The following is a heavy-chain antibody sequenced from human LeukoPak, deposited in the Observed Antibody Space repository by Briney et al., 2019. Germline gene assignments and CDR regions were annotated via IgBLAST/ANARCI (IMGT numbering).Heavy chain of an antibody. D-gene: IGHD2-21*02. V-gene: IGHV3-30*04. CDR1: GFTFTSYA. CDR3: AKDFGVTPPPDAFDI. J-gene: IGHJ3*02. CDR2: ISYDGSNK. Sequence: QPGGSLRLSCAASGFTFTSYAMHWVRQAPGKGLEWVAVISYDGSNKYYADSVKGRFTISRDNSKNTLYLQMNSLRAEDTAVYYCAKDFGVTPPPDAFDIWGQGTMVTVSS.